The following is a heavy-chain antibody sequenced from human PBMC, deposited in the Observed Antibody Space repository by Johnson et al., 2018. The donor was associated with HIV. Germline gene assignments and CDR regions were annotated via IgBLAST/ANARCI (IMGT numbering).Heavy chain of an antibody. Sequence: MQLVESGGGLVQPGGSLRLSCAASGFTFSSFAMSRVRQAPGKGLEWVSGISSIGGSTYYADSVKGRFTISRDNSKNTLYLQMNSLRAEATAVYYCAREAATTFWGWGAFDIWGQGTMVTVSS. J-gene: IGHJ3*02. V-gene: IGHV3-23*04. D-gene: IGHD3-16*01. CDR1: GFTFSSFA. CDR2: ISSIGGST. CDR3: AREAATTFWGWGAFDI.